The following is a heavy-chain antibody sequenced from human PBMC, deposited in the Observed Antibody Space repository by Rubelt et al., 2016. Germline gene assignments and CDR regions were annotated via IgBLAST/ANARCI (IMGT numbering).Heavy chain of an antibody. D-gene: IGHD3-22*01. CDR3: ARDGYYYESDTTSNYFEGWFDP. CDR2: ISYDGSNK. V-gene: IGHV3-30*04. J-gene: IGHJ5*02. Sequence: GFTFSSYAMHWVRQAPGKGLEWVAVISYDGSNKYYADSVKGRFTISRDNSKNTLYLQTNSLRAEDTAVYYCARDGYYYESDTTSNYFEGWFDPWGQGTLVTVSS. CDR1: GFTFSSYA.